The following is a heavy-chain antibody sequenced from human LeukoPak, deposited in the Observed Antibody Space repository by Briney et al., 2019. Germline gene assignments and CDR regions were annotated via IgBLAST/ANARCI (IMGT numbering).Heavy chain of an antibody. V-gene: IGHV5-51*01. Sequence: GESLKISCKGSGYSFTSYWIGWARQMPGKGLEWMGIIYPGDSDTRYSPSFQGQVTISADKSISTAYLQWSSLKASDTAMYYCARAPLSIVGASLSLDYWGQGTLVTVSS. J-gene: IGHJ4*02. CDR1: GYSFTSYW. CDR3: ARAPLSIVGASLSLDY. CDR2: IYPGDSDT. D-gene: IGHD1-26*01.